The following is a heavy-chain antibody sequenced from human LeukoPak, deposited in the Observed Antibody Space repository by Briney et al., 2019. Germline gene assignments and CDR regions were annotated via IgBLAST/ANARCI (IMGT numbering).Heavy chain of an antibody. D-gene: IGHD4-23*01. J-gene: IGHJ6*02. Sequence: PGRSLRLSCAASGFTFSSYGMHWVRQAPGKGLEWVAVIWYDGSNKYYADSVKGRFTISRDNSKNTLYLQMNSLRAEDTAVYYCAKDKPLKMPVAMGGMDVWGQGTTVTVSS. CDR2: IWYDGSNK. V-gene: IGHV3-33*06. CDR3: AKDKPLKMPVAMGGMDV. CDR1: GFTFSSYG.